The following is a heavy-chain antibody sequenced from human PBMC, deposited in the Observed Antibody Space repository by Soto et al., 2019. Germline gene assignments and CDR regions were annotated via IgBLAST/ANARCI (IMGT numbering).Heavy chain of an antibody. Sequence: ASAKVSCKAAGYTLTSYVISWVRQEPEQGLEWLGSISPYHANTTYPPQLQRRLTITPDPSTSPAYMDLRSLRSDDTAVYYCPLGRSPSCYRTPYYYYGMDVWAKGTTVSVPS. CDR3: PLGRSPSCYRTPYYYYGMDV. D-gene: IGHD2-2*01. V-gene: IGHV1-18*01. J-gene: IGHJ6*04. CDR2: ISPYHANT. CDR1: GYTLTSYV.